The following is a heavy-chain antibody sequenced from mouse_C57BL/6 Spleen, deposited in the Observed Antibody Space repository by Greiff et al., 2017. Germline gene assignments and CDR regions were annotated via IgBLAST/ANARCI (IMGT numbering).Heavy chain of an antibody. D-gene: IGHD2-1*01. CDR1: GFSLTSYG. CDR2: IWSGGST. V-gene: IGHV2-4*01. CDR3: ATGNYEGAWFAY. Sequence: QVQLKQSGPGLVQPSQSLSITCTVSGFSLTSYGVHWVRQPPGKGLEWLGVIWSGGSTDYNAAFISRLSISKDNSKSQVFFKMNSLQADDTAIYYCATGNYEGAWFAYWGQGTLVTVSA. J-gene: IGHJ3*01.